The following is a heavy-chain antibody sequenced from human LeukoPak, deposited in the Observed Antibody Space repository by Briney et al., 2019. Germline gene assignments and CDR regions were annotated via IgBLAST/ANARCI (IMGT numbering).Heavy chain of an antibody. J-gene: IGHJ6*03. Sequence: PSETLSLTCTVSSGSISSGGYYWSWIRQPPGKGLEWIGEINHSGSTNYNPSLKSRVTISVDTSKNQFSLKLSSVTAADTAVYYCARARITIFGVATYYYYMDVWGKGTTVTVSS. D-gene: IGHD3-3*01. V-gene: IGHV4-39*07. CDR3: ARARITIFGVATYYYYMDV. CDR2: INHSGST. CDR1: SGSISSGGYY.